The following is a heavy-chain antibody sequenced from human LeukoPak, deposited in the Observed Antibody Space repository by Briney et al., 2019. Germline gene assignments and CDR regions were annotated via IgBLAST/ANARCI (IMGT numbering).Heavy chain of an antibody. J-gene: IGHJ3*02. D-gene: IGHD3-10*01. CDR2: IYYSGST. Sequence: SETLSLTCTGSGGSISSYYWSWIRQPPGKGLEWIGYIYYSGSTNYNPSLKSRVTISVDTSKNQFSLKLSSVTAADTAVYYCARVYGDYYGSGSYYSDAFDIWGQGTMVTVSS. V-gene: IGHV4-59*01. CDR1: GGSISSYY. CDR3: ARVYGDYYGSGSYYSDAFDI.